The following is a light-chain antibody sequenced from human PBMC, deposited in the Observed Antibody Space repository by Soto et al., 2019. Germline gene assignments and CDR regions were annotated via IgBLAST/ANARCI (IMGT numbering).Light chain of an antibody. V-gene: IGKV1-33*01. CDR3: QQYDNLSLT. CDR1: QDISNY. Sequence: DIQMTQSPSSLSASVGDRVTLTCPASQDISNYLNWYKHIPGRAPKLLIFDASNLETGVPSRFSGSGSGTEFTFTISSLQPEDIETYYCQQYDNLSLTFGGGTKVDIK. J-gene: IGKJ4*01. CDR2: DAS.